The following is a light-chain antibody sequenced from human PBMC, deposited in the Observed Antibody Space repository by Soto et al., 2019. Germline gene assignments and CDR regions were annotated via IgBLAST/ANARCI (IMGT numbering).Light chain of an antibody. V-gene: IGLV2-14*01. Sequence: QSALTQPASVSGSPGQSIAISCTGTSSDVGGYNYVSWYQQHPGKAPKLIIYDVSNRPSGVSNRFSGSKSGNTASLTISGLRAEDEGDYYCSSDTSSSSHVVFGGGTKLTVL. CDR1: SSDVGGYNY. CDR3: SSDTSSSSHVV. J-gene: IGLJ2*01. CDR2: DVS.